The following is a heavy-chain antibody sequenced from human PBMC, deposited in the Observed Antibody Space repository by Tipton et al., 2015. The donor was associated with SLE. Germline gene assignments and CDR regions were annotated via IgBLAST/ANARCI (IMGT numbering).Heavy chain of an antibody. Sequence: TLSLTCTVSGGAISSYYWSWVRQPPGKGLEWIGYIYYGGNTYYNPSLGSRLTISVDTSKDQFSLRLTSVTAADTAVYYCARATDWNLSPDVWGKGTTVTVSS. CDR2: IYYGGNT. J-gene: IGHJ6*04. CDR3: ARATDWNLSPDV. V-gene: IGHV4-59*12. CDR1: GGAISSYY. D-gene: IGHD1-7*01.